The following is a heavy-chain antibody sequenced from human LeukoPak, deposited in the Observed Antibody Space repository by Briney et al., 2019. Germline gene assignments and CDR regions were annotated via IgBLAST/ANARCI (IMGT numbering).Heavy chain of an antibody. CDR2: INHSGST. Sequence: PSETLSLTCAVYGGSFSGYYWSWIRQPPGKGLEWIGEINHSGSTNYNPSLKSRVTISVATSKNQFSLKLSSVTAADTAVYYCARDVLRYFEKGAFDIWGQGTMVTVSS. CDR1: GGSFSGYY. V-gene: IGHV4-34*01. CDR3: ARDVLRYFEKGAFDI. D-gene: IGHD3-9*01. J-gene: IGHJ3*02.